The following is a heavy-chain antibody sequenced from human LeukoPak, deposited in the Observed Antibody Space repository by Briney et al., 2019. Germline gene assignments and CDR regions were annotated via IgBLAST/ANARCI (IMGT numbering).Heavy chain of an antibody. V-gene: IGHV3-21*01. D-gene: IGHD3-22*01. CDR1: GFTFSYYS. CDR2: ISRSSTYI. Sequence: GGSLRLSCAASGFTFSYYSMNWVRQSPGKGLEWVSSISRSSTYIYYADSLKGRFAISRDNSKNSLYLQMNSLRAEDTAVYYCARGRPTTYYYDSSGYYLFDYWGQGTLVTVSS. CDR3: ARGRPTTYYYDSSGYYLFDY. J-gene: IGHJ4*02.